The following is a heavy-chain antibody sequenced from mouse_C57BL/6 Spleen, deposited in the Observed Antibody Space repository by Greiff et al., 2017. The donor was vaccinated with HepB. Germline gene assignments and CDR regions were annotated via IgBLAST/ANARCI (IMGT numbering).Heavy chain of an antibody. J-gene: IGHJ4*01. CDR2: ISSGGDYI. CDR3: TRESYDYYAMDY. CDR1: GFTFSSYA. Sequence: EVKLVESGEGLVKPGGSLKLSCAASGFTFSSYAMSWVRQTPEKRLEWVAYISSGGDYIYYADTVKGRFTMSRDNARNTLYLQMSSLKSEDTAMYYCTRESYDYYAMDYWGQGTSVTVSS. D-gene: IGHD2-12*01. V-gene: IGHV5-9-1*02.